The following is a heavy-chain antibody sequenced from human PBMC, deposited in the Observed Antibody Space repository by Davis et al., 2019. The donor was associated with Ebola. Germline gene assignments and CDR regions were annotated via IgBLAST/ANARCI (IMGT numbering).Heavy chain of an antibody. CDR2: INPSGGST. D-gene: IGHD1-26*01. CDR3: AREGGSYSRYYYGMDV. V-gene: IGHV1-46*01. CDR1: GYTFTGYY. Sequence: ASVKVSCKASGYTFTGYYMHWVRQAPGQGLEWMGIINPSGGSTSYAQKFQGRVTMTRDTSTSTVYMELRSLRSDDTAVYYCAREGGSYSRYYYGMDVWGQGTTVTVSS. J-gene: IGHJ6*02.